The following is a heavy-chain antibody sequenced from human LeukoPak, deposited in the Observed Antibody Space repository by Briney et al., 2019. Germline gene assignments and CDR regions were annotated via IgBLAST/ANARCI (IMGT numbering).Heavy chain of an antibody. Sequence: GGSLRLSCAASGFTFSSYWMHWVRQAPGKGLVWVSRINSDGSSTSYADSVKGRFTISRDNAKNTLYLQMNSLRAEDTAVYYCAREAATYGYNWFDPWGQGTLVTVSS. J-gene: IGHJ5*02. CDR2: INSDGSST. V-gene: IGHV3-74*01. D-gene: IGHD2-15*01. CDR3: AREAATYGYNWFDP. CDR1: GFTFSSYW.